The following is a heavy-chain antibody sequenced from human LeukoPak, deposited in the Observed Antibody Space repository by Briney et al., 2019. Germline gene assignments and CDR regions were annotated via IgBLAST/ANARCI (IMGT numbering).Heavy chain of an antibody. CDR3: ARGATRFDP. J-gene: IGHJ5*02. CDR1: GGSFGRGGYS. CDR2: IYYSGST. Sequence: SETLSLTCTVSGGSFGRGGYSWSGIRHHPGKGLEWIGYIYYSGSTYYNPSLKSRVTISVDTSKNQFSLKLSSVTAADTAVYYCARGATRFDPWGQGTLVTVSS. V-gene: IGHV4-31*03.